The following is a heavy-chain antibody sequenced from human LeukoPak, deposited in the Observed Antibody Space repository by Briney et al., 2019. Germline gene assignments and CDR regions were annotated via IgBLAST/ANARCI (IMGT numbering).Heavy chain of an antibody. CDR1: GYTSTSYA. CDR3: ARETSGWPGYYGMDV. D-gene: IGHD6-19*01. V-gene: IGHV7-4-1*02. J-gene: IGHJ6*02. Sequence: GASVTVSCTASGYTSTSYAMNWVRQAPGQGLEWMGWINTNTGNPTYAQGFTGRFVFSLDTSVSTAYLQISSLKAEDTAVYYCARETSGWPGYYGMDVWGQGTTVTVSS. CDR2: INTNTGNP.